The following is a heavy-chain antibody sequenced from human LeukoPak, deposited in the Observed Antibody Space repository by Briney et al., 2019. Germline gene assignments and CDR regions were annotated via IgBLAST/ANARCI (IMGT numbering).Heavy chain of an antibody. V-gene: IGHV3-21*01. Sequence: GGSLRLSCAASGFTFSSYSMNWVRQAPGKGLEWVSSISSSSSYIYYADSVKGRFTISRDNAKNSLYLQMNSLGAEDTVVYYCARQQLAAAGDFDYWGQGTLVTVSS. CDR2: ISSSSSYI. CDR1: GFTFSSYS. D-gene: IGHD6-13*01. J-gene: IGHJ4*02. CDR3: ARQQLAAAGDFDY.